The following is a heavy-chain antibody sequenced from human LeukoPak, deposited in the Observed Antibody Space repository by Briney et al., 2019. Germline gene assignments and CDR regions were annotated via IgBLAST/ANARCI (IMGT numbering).Heavy chain of an antibody. J-gene: IGHJ3*01. CDR1: GFTVSSYY. Sequence: GGSLRLSCAASGFTVSSYYMNWVRQAPGKGLQWVSILYSDGATYYADSVEGRFTISRDNSRSTLYLQMNSLRAEDTAVYFCARVAYYRVTADQITDAFDVWGHGTVVTVSS. V-gene: IGHV3-66*01. D-gene: IGHD2-21*02. CDR2: LYSDGAT. CDR3: ARVAYYRVTADQITDAFDV.